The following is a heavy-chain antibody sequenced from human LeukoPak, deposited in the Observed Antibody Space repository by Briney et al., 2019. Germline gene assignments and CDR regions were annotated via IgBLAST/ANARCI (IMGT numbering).Heavy chain of an antibody. Sequence: PGRSLRLSCGGSGFNFKNYGIHWVRQAPGKGLEWVAGMSYDGGHIYYGDPVKGRFTISRDNSKDTVYVEMNSLRPADTAVYYCAKGCSSTSCAIEFDSWGQGTLVTVSS. D-gene: IGHD2-2*01. CDR1: GFNFKNYG. J-gene: IGHJ4*02. CDR2: MSYDGGHI. CDR3: AKGCSSTSCAIEFDS. V-gene: IGHV3-30*18.